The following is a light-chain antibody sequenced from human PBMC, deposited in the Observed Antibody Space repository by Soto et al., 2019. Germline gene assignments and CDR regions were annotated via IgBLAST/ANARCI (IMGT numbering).Light chain of an antibody. CDR2: GAC. CDR1: QSVSSTF. V-gene: IGKV3-20*01. Sequence: EIVLTQSPGTLSLSPGERATLSCRASQSVSSTFLGWYQQKPGQAPRLLIYGACSRATGIPDRFSGSGSGTDFTLTISRLEPEDFAVYYCQQFGSSPGFTFGPGTKVDVK. CDR3: QQFGSSPGFT. J-gene: IGKJ3*01.